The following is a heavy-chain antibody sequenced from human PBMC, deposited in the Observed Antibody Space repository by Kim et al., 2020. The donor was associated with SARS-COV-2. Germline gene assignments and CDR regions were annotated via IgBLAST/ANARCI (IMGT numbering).Heavy chain of an antibody. Sequence: GGSLRLSCTASGFTFGDYAMSWFRQAPGKGLEWVGFIRSKAYGGTTEYAASVKGRFTISRDDSKSIAYLQMNSLKTEDTAVYYCTRELHCSSTSCIDYWGQGTLVTVSS. CDR1: GFTFGDYA. CDR3: TRELHCSSTSCIDY. CDR2: IRSKAYGGTT. J-gene: IGHJ4*02. D-gene: IGHD2-2*01. V-gene: IGHV3-49*03.